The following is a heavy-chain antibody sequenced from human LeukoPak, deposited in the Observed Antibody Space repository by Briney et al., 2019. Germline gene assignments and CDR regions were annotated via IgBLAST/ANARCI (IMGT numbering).Heavy chain of an antibody. J-gene: IGHJ4*02. CDR2: IYYSGFT. Sequence: PGGSLRLSCAASGFTFSSYAMSWVRQPPGKGLEWIGSIYYSGFTYYSPSLASRVTISVDTSKNQFSLNLSSVTAADTAVYYCARTVQLLWYPTFDFWGQGTLFTVSS. D-gene: IGHD3-10*01. V-gene: IGHV4-38-2*01. CDR3: ARTVQLLWYPTFDF. CDR1: GFTFSSYA.